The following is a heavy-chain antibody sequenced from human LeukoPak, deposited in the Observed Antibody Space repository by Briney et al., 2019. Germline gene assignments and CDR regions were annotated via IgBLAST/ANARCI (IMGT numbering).Heavy chain of an antibody. Sequence: GESLKISCKGSGYSFTSYWIGWVRQMPGKGLEWMGIIYPGDSDTRYSPSFQGQVTISADKSISTAYLQWSSLKASDTAMYYCARGNYYGSGSYFLDWFDLWGQGTLVTVSS. V-gene: IGHV5-51*01. CDR3: ARGNYYGSGSYFLDWFDL. CDR1: GYSFTSYW. J-gene: IGHJ5*02. D-gene: IGHD3-10*01. CDR2: IYPGDSDT.